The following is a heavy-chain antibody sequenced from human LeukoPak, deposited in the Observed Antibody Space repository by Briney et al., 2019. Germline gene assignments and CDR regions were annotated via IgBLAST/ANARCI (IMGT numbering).Heavy chain of an antibody. D-gene: IGHD3-22*01. CDR1: GGSISSGGYS. Sequence: PSETLSLTCAVSGGSISSGGYSWSWIRQPPGKGLEWIGYIYHSGSTYYNPSLKSRVTISVDRSKNQFSLKLSSVTAADTAVYYCARDDSSGYSLVYWGQGTLVTVSS. J-gene: IGHJ4*02. V-gene: IGHV4-30-2*01. CDR2: IYHSGST. CDR3: ARDDSSGYSLVY.